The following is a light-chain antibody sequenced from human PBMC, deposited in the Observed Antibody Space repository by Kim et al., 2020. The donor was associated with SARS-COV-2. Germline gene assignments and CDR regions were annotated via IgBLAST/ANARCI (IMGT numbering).Light chain of an antibody. CDR2: GAS. CDR1: QGVSKNF. J-gene: IGKJ2*01. V-gene: IGKV3-20*01. CDR3: QQYGTPPYT. Sequence: GERATLSWRASQGVSKNFLAWYRQRPGQPPSLLIYGASTRATGIPDRISGSGSGTDFTLTITRLEPEDFAVYYCQQYGTPPYTFGQGTKLEI.